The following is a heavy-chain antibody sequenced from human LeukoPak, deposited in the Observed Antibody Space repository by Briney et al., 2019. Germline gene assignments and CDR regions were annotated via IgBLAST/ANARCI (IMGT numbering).Heavy chain of an antibody. CDR1: GGSINSYY. CDR3: ARRAANYYGMDV. CDR2: IYTSGRT. Sequence: SETLSLTCTVSGGSINSYYWSLIRQSAEKGLEWIGHIYTSGRTNYNPSLKSRVTMSVDTSKNQFSLKLSFVTAADTAVYYCARRAANYYGMDVWGQGTTVTVSS. V-gene: IGHV4-4*07. J-gene: IGHJ6*02. D-gene: IGHD6-13*01.